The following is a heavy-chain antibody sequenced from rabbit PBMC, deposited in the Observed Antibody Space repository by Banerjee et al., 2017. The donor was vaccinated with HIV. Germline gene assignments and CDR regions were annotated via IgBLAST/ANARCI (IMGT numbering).Heavy chain of an antibody. V-gene: IGHV1S40*01. CDR2: IGTSSGST. CDR3: ARALTNSGLTRLDL. Sequence: QSLEESGGDLVKPGASLTLTCTASGFSFSSYYYMCWVRQAPGKGLEWIACIGTSSGSTYYASWAKGRFTISKTSSTTVTLQMTSLTAADTATYFCARALTNSGLTRLDLWGPGTLVTVS. J-gene: IGHJ3*01. D-gene: IGHD4-1*01. CDR1: GFSFSSYYY.